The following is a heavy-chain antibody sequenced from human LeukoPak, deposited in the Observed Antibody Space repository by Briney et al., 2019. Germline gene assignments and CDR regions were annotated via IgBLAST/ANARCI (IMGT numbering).Heavy chain of an antibody. CDR1: GFTFSSYA. D-gene: IGHD3-22*01. CDR2: ISGSGGST. J-gene: IGHJ4*02. CDR3: AKHHYDSSGYYFDY. V-gene: IGHV3-23*01. Sequence: GGSLRLSCAASGFTFSSYAMSWVRQAPGKGLEWVSAISGSGGSTYYADSVKGRFTISRDNSKNTLYLQMNSLRAEDMAVYYCAKHHYDSSGYYFDYWGQGTLVTVSS.